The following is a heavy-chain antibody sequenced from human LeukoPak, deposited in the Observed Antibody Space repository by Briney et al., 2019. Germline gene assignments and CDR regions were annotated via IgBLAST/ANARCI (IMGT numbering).Heavy chain of an antibody. Sequence: PSETLSLPCAVSGYSISSGYYWGWIRQPPGKGLEWIGSIYHSGSTYYNPSLKSRVTISVDTSKNQFSLKLSSVTAADTAVYYCARDSYSSSWHFDYWGQGTLVTVSS. CDR1: GYSISSGYY. J-gene: IGHJ4*02. D-gene: IGHD6-13*01. CDR2: IYHSGST. CDR3: ARDSYSSSWHFDY. V-gene: IGHV4-38-2*02.